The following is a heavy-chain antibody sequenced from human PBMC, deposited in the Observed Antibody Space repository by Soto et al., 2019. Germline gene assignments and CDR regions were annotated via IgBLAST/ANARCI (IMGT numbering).Heavy chain of an antibody. CDR3: AKAKKCSSTSCYRPGTLDV. CDR1: GFTFSSYA. D-gene: IGHD2-2*01. CDR2: ISGSGGST. V-gene: IGHV3-23*01. J-gene: IGHJ6*02. Sequence: GGSLRLSCAASGFTFSSYAMSWVRQAPGKGLEWVSAISGSGGSTYYADSVKGRFTISRDNSKNTLYLQMNSLRAEDTAVYYCAKAKKCSSTSCYRPGTLDVWGQGTTVTVSS.